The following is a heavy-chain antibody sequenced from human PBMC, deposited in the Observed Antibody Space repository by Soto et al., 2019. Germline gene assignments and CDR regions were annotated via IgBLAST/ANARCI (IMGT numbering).Heavy chain of an antibody. CDR2: INHSGST. D-gene: IGHD6-13*01. CDR1: GGSFSGYY. V-gene: IGHV4-34*01. J-gene: IGHJ4*02. Sequence: SETLSLTCAVYGGSFSGYYWSWIRQPPGKGLEWIGEINHSGSTNYNPSLKSRVTIPVDTSKNQFSLKLSSVTAADTAVYYCARGRQQLVSHWDQGTLVTVSS. CDR3: ARGRQQLVSH.